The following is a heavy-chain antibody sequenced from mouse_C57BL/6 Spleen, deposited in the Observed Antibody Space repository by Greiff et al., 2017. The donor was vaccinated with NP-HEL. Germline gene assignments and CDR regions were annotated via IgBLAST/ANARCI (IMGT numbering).Heavy chain of an antibody. V-gene: IGHV1-61*01. CDR3: ARGDYDGYFDV. J-gene: IGHJ1*03. Sequence: VQLQQSGAELVRPGSSVKLSCKASGYTFTSYWMDWVKQRPGQGLEWIGNIYPSDSETHYNQKFKDKATLTVDKSSSTAYMQLSSLTSEDSAVYYCARGDYDGYFDVWGTGTTVTVSS. D-gene: IGHD2-4*01. CDR2: IYPSDSET. CDR1: GYTFTSYW.